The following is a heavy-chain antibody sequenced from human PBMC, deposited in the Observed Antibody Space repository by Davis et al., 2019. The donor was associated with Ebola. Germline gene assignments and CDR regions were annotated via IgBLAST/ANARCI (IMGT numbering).Heavy chain of an antibody. Sequence: HTGGSLRLSCAASGFTFTSYRMHWVRQAPGKGLVWVSRINSDGSSTSYADSVKGRFTISRDNAKNSLYLQMNSLRAEDTAVYYCARDSPGNGMDVWGQGATVTVSS. CDR2: INSDGSST. D-gene: IGHD6-13*01. J-gene: IGHJ6*02. V-gene: IGHV3-74*01. CDR1: GFTFTSYR. CDR3: ARDSPGNGMDV.